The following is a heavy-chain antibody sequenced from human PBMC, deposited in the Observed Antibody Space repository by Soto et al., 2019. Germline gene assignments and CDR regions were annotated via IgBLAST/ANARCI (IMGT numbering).Heavy chain of an antibody. Sequence: PGGALRLSCAASGFTFSSYGMHWVRPAPGKGLEWVAVISYDGSNKYYADSVKGRFTISRDNSKNTLYLQMNSLRAEDTAVYYCAKVRDAYDFWSGYTVFDYWGQGTLVTVSS. CDR2: ISYDGSNK. J-gene: IGHJ4*02. V-gene: IGHV3-30*18. CDR1: GFTFSSYG. CDR3: AKVRDAYDFWSGYTVFDY. D-gene: IGHD3-3*01.